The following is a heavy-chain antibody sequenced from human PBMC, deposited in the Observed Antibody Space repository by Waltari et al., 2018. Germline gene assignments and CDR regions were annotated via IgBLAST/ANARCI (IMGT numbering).Heavy chain of an antibody. CDR2: IHPSGST. D-gene: IGHD1-20*01. Sequence: QVQLQQWGAGLLKSSETLSLTCAVYGGSFSGYYGSWIRQTPGKELEWIGEIHPSGSTDYKSSLQRRVTILLDTSKTQLSLKLTSVTAADTAVYYCARGLDNAKIGYWGQGTLVTVSS. V-gene: IGHV4-34*01. CDR3: ARGLDNAKIGY. J-gene: IGHJ4*02. CDR1: GGSFSGYY.